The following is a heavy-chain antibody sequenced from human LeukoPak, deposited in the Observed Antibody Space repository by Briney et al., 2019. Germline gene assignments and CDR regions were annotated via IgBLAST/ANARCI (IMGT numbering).Heavy chain of an antibody. CDR3: ARRRQLAIDY. CDR1: GGSIISSGHY. J-gene: IGHJ4*02. V-gene: IGHV4-39*01. CDR2: ISYSGST. D-gene: IGHD6-6*01. Sequence: PSETLSLTCTVSGGSIISSGHYWDWIRQPAGKGLEWIGSISYSGSTYYNPSLKSRVTISRDTSENQFSLKSSSVTAADTAVYYCARRRQLAIDYWGQETLVTVAS.